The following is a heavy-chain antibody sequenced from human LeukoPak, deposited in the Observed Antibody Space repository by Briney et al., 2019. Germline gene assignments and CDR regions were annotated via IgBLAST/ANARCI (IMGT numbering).Heavy chain of an antibody. J-gene: IGHJ4*02. D-gene: IGHD5-18*01. V-gene: IGHV1-69*15. Sequence: GSSVKVSCKASGGTFSCYAISWVRQAPAQGLEWMGRIIHIFGTANYEQKFQGRVTITSDESTSTAYMELSSLRSEDTAVYYCARGGAYSYVFDYWGQGTLVTVSS. CDR3: ARGGAYSYVFDY. CDR1: GGTFSCYA. CDR2: IIHIFGTA.